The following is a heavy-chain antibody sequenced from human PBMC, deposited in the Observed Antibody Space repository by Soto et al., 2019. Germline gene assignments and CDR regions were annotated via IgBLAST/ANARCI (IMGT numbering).Heavy chain of an antibody. Sequence: EVQLVESGGGLVKPGGSLRLSCAASRFTFSNAWMSWVRQAPGKGLEWVGRIKSKTDGGTTDYAAPVKGRFTISRDDSKNTLYLQMNSLKTEDTAVYYCATGGSGSYPNWFDPWGQGTLFTVSS. V-gene: IGHV3-15*01. CDR2: IKSKTDGGTT. J-gene: IGHJ5*02. D-gene: IGHD3-10*01. CDR3: ATGGSGSYPNWFDP. CDR1: RFTFSNAW.